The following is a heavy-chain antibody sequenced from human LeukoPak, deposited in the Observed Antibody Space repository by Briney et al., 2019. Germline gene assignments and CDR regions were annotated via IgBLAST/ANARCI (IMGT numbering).Heavy chain of an antibody. CDR2: INPNSGGT. V-gene: IGHV1-2*02. D-gene: IGHD3-9*01. Sequence: GASVKVSCKASGYTLTGYYLHWVRQAPGQGLEWMGWINPNSGGTNYAQKFQGRVTMTRDTSISTAYMELSRLRSDDTAVYYCAREYYDILQGDDYWGQGTLVTVSS. CDR3: AREYYDILQGDDY. CDR1: GYTLTGYY. J-gene: IGHJ4*02.